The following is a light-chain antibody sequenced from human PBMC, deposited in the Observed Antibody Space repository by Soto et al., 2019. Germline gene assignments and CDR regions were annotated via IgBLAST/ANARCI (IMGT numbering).Light chain of an antibody. CDR2: EVS. Sequence: QSALTQPASVSGSPGKSITISCTGPSSDVGGYNYVSWYQQHPGKAPKLMIYEVSNRPSGVSNRFSGSKSGNTASLTISGRQAEDEADYYCSSYTSSSTVVFGGVTTLTVL. V-gene: IGLV2-14*01. CDR1: SSDVGGYNY. CDR3: SSYTSSSTVV. J-gene: IGLJ2*01.